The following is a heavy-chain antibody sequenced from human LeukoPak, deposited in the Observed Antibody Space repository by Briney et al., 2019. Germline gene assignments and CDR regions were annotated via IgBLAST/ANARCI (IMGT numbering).Heavy chain of an antibody. J-gene: IGHJ4*02. CDR2: IHHSGST. V-gene: IGHV4-59*12. D-gene: IGHD3-22*01. CDR3: ARKDYYDSNGLDY. CDR1: RGSIISYY. Sequence: SETLSLTCTVSRGSIISYYWSWIRQPPGKGLEWIGEIHHSGSTNYNPSLKSRVTISVDKSKNQFSLKLSSVTAADTAMYYCARKDYYDSNGLDYWGQGSLVTVSS.